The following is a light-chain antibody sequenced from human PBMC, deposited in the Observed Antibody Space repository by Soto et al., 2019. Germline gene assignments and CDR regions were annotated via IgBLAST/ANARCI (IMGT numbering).Light chain of an antibody. Sequence: ESVLTQSAATLSLTPGERATLSCRASQSLSSSYLAWYQQNPGQAPRLLIYGASNRATGVPDRFSGSGSGTEFTLTISRLEPEDFAVYYCQQYGSSPRTFGQGTKVDI. V-gene: IGKV3-20*01. J-gene: IGKJ1*01. CDR3: QQYGSSPRT. CDR1: QSLSSSY. CDR2: GAS.